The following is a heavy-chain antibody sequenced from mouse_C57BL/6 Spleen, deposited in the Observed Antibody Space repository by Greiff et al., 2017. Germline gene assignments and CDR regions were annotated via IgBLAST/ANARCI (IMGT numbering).Heavy chain of an antibody. Sequence: QVHVKQSGAELVKPGASVKISCKASGYAFSSYWMNWVKQRPGKGLEWIGQIYPGDGDTNYNGKFKGKATLTAAKSSRTAYMQLSCLTAEDAAVYFCARPPGYGYFDVWGTGTTVTVSS. J-gene: IGHJ1*03. CDR3: ARPPGYGYFDV. CDR2: IYPGDGDT. CDR1: GYAFSSYW. V-gene: IGHV1-80*01.